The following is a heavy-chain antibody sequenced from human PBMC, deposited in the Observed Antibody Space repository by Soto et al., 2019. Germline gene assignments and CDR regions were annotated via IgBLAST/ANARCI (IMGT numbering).Heavy chain of an antibody. CDR2: ISSSSSYT. CDR3: ARPLGTGFSYNYGMDV. CDR1: GFTFSSYA. J-gene: IGHJ6*02. D-gene: IGHD3-9*01. V-gene: IGHV3-11*03. Sequence: GGSLRLSCAASGFTFSSYAMSWVRQAPGKGLEWVSYISSSSSYTNYADSAKGRFTISRDNAKNSLWLQMSSLTVEDTAVYYCARPLGTGFSYNYGMDVWGQGTTVTVSS.